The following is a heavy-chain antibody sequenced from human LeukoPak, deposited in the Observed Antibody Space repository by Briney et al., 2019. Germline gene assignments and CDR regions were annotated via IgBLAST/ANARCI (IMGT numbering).Heavy chain of an antibody. D-gene: IGHD6-19*01. CDR3: AKDTSSGWYGPQFDY. J-gene: IGHJ4*02. Sequence: SVKVSCKASGGTFSSYAISWVRQAPGQGLEWMGGIIPIFGTANYAQKFQGRVTITADESTSTAYMELSSLRSEDTAVYYCAKDTSSGWYGPQFDYWGQGTLVTVSS. CDR2: IIPIFGTA. V-gene: IGHV1-69*01. CDR1: GGTFSSYA.